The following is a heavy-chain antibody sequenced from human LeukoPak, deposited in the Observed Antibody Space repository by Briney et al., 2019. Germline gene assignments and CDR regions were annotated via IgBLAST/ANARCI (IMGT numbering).Heavy chain of an antibody. CDR2: INPNSGGT. V-gene: IGHV1-2*02. Sequence: ASVKVSCKASGYTFTGYYIHWVRQAPGQGLEWMGWINPNSGGTNYVQKFQGRVTMTRDTSISTAYMELSRLRSDDTAVYYCAREVVPAATGVTYGMDVWGQGTTVTVSS. CDR3: AREVVPAATGVTYGMDV. CDR1: GYTFTGYY. J-gene: IGHJ6*02. D-gene: IGHD2-2*01.